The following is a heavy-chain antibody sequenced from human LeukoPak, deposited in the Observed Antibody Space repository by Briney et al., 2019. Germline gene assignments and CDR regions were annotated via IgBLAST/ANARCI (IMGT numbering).Heavy chain of an antibody. CDR3: ATSTMVVLGYSGYGGEVYFDY. D-gene: IGHD5-12*01. V-gene: IGHV1-2*04. CDR2: INPNSGGT. CDR1: GYTFTGYY. Sequence: ASVKVSCKASGYTFTGYYMHWVRQAPGQGLEWMGWINPNSGGTNYAQKFQGWVTMTRDTSISTAYMEPSRLRSDDTAVYSCATSTMVVLGYSGYGGEVYFDYWGQGTLVTVSS. J-gene: IGHJ4*02.